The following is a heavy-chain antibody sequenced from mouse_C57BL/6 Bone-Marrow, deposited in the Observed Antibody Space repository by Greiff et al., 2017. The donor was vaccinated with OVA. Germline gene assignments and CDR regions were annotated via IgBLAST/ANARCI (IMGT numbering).Heavy chain of an antibody. CDR2: IWSGGST. CDR1: GFSLTSYG. CDR3: AKTIYLYAMDY. V-gene: IGHV2-4*01. J-gene: IGHJ4*01. D-gene: IGHD5-5*01. Sequence: VKVVESGPGLVQPSQSLSITCTVSGFSLTSYGVHWVRQPPGKGLEWLGVIWSGGSTDYNAAFISRLSISKDNSKSQVFFKMNSLQADDTAIYYCAKTIYLYAMDYWGQGTSVTVSS.